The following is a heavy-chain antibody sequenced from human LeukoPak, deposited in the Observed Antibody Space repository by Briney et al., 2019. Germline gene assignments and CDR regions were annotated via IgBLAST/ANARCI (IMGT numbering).Heavy chain of an antibody. CDR1: GLTFSVSA. Sequence: GGSLKLSCSASGLTFSVSAIHWVRQASGKGLEWVGRIKTKADNYATAYAASVKGRFTISRDDSTNTAYLQMNSLKTEDSAVYYCTHPAYYYNVDVWGKGTTVTVSS. CDR3: THPAYYYNVDV. CDR2: IKTKADNYAT. D-gene: IGHD6-25*01. V-gene: IGHV3-73*01. J-gene: IGHJ6*04.